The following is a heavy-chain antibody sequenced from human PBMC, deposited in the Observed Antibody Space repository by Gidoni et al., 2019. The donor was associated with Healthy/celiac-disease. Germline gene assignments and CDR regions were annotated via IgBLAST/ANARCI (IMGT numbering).Heavy chain of an antibody. CDR3: ARAYMIVVAHDAFDI. D-gene: IGHD3-22*01. CDR1: GGSFSGYY. J-gene: IGHJ3*02. Sequence: QVQLQQWGAGLLKPSETLSLTCAVYGGSFSGYYWSWIRQPPGKVLEWIGEINHSGSTNYNPSLKSRVTISVDTSKNQFSLKLSSVTAADTAVYYCARAYMIVVAHDAFDIWGQGTMVTVSS. CDR2: INHSGST. V-gene: IGHV4-34*01.